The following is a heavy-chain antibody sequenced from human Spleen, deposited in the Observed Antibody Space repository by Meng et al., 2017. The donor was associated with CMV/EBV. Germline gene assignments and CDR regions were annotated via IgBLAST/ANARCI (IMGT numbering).Heavy chain of an antibody. CDR1: GFTFSTYT. CDR3: ARDPGSGWYYFDS. V-gene: IGHV3-NL1*01. J-gene: IGHJ4*02. Sequence: GESLKISCAASGFTFSTYTMHWVRQAPGKGLEWVSVIFTGGSTYYADSVKGRFTISRDNSKNTVYLQMNSLRAEDTAVYYCARDPGSGWYYFDSWGQGTLVTVSS. CDR2: IFTGGST. D-gene: IGHD6-19*01.